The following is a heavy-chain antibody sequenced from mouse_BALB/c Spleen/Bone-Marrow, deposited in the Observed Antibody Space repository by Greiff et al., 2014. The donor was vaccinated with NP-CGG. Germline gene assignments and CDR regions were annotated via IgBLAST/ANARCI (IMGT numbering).Heavy chain of an antibody. CDR1: GFSLTNYG. V-gene: IGHV2-9*02. Sequence: VKVEESGPGLVAPSQSLSITCTVSGFSLTNYGVHWVRQPPGKGLEWLGVIWADGSTNYNSALMSRLSISKDNSKSQVFFKMNSLQTDDTAMYYCARITTATGAMDCWGQGTSVTVSS. D-gene: IGHD1-2*01. CDR3: ARITTATGAMDC. CDR2: IWADGST. J-gene: IGHJ4*01.